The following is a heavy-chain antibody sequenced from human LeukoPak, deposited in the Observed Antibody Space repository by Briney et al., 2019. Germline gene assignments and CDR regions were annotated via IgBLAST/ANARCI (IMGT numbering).Heavy chain of an antibody. CDR1: GYTFTSYD. Sequence: ASVKVSCKASGYTFTSYDINWVRQATGQGLEWMGWINPNSGGTNYAQKFQGRVTMTRDTSISTAYMELSRLRSDDTAVYYCARAPVTYGSGSYSDYWGQGTLVTVSS. V-gene: IGHV1-2*02. CDR3: ARAPVTYGSGSYSDY. J-gene: IGHJ4*02. D-gene: IGHD3-10*01. CDR2: INPNSGGT.